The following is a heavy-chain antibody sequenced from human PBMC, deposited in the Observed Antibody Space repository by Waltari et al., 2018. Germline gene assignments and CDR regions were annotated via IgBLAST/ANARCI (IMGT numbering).Heavy chain of an antibody. CDR2: ISYDGSKK. D-gene: IGHD1-26*01. CDR1: GFTFSSYA. V-gene: IGHV3-30*18. Sequence: VQLVESGGGLVQPGGSLRLSCAASGFTFSSYAMSWVRQAPVKGLEWVAVISYDGSKKYYADSVKGRFAISRDNSKNTLFLEMNSLKVEDTAVYFCAKGGPKYSGNPSALDTWGQGTMVTVSS. J-gene: IGHJ3*02. CDR3: AKGGPKYSGNPSALDT.